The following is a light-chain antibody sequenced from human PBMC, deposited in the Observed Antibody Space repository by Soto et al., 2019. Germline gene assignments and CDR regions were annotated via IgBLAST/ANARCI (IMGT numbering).Light chain of an antibody. CDR3: SSYAATNNYV. Sequence: QSALTQPPSASGSPGQSVTISCTGTSSDVGGYNYVSWYQQHPGKAPKIIIYEVSKRPSGVPDRFSGSKSGNTASLTVSGLQAEDEADYYCSSYAATNNYVFGTGTQLTVL. CDR1: SSDVGGYNY. CDR2: EVS. V-gene: IGLV2-8*01. J-gene: IGLJ1*01.